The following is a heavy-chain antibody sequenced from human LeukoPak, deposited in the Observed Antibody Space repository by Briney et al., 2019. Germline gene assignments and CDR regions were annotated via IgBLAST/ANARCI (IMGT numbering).Heavy chain of an antibody. D-gene: IGHD4-23*01. J-gene: IGHJ6*03. CDR3: ARARDYGGNWHYYYYMDV. Sequence: SQTLSLTCTVSGGSIGSATYYWSWIRQHPGKGLEWLGYSYDSGTTSYNPSLKSRLTISMDTSKNQFSLKLSSVTAADTAVYYCARARDYGGNWHYYYYMDVWGKGTTVTVSS. V-gene: IGHV4-31*03. CDR1: GGSIGSATYY. CDR2: SYDSGTT.